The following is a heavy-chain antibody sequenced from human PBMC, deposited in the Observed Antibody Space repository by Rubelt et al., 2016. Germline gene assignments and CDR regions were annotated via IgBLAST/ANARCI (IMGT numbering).Heavy chain of an antibody. J-gene: IGHJ6*02. CDR3: ATSIAANIYYYYGMDV. D-gene: IGHD6-13*01. V-gene: IGHV4-34*01. Sequence: QVQLQQWGAGLLKPSETLSLTCAVYGGSFSGYYWSWIRQPPGKGLEWIGEINHSGSTNYNPSLKSRVTISVDTSKNQFSLKLSSVTAADTAVYYCATSIAANIYYYYGMDVWGQGTTVTVSS. CDR1: GGSFSGYY. CDR2: INHSGST.